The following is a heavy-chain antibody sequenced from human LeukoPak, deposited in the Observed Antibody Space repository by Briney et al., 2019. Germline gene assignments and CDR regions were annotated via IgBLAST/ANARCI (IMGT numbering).Heavy chain of an antibody. V-gene: IGHV1-69*05. Sequence: ASVKVSCKASGYTFTSYGISWVRQAPGQGLEWMGGIIPIFGTANYAQKFQGRVTITTDESTSTAYMELSSLRSEDTAVYYCARSELRFLEWFPFDYWGQGTLVTASS. CDR1: GYTFTSYG. D-gene: IGHD3-3*01. J-gene: IGHJ4*02. CDR2: IIPIFGTA. CDR3: ARSELRFLEWFPFDY.